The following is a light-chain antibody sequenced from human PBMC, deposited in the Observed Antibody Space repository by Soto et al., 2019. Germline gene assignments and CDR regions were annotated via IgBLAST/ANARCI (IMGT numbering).Light chain of an antibody. CDR1: SSDVGAYNY. Sequence: QSVLTQPASVSGSPGQSITISCTGTSSDVGAYNYVSWYQQHPGKAPKLMIFDVSNRPSGVSNRFSGSKSGNTASLTISGIQAEDEADYYCSSYTTATTRVFGVGTKLTVL. V-gene: IGLV2-14*01. CDR2: DVS. CDR3: SSYTTATTRV. J-gene: IGLJ3*02.